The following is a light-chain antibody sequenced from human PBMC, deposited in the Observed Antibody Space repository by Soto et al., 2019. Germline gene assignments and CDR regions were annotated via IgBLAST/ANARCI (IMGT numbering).Light chain of an antibody. V-gene: IGKV3-20*01. J-gene: IGKJ4*01. CDR2: GAS. CDR1: QTVSSDY. Sequence: EIVLTQSPGTLSLSPGERGTLSCRASQTVSSDYLAWYQQKPGQAPRLIIYGASNRATGIPDRFSGSGSGTDLTLTISRLEPEDFAVYYCQQYGSSLLVTFGGGTKVEIK. CDR3: QQYGSSLLVT.